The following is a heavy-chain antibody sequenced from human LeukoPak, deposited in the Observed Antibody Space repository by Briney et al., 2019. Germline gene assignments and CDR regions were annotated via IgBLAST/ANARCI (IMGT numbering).Heavy chain of an antibody. D-gene: IGHD6-19*01. CDR1: GFTFSSSW. CDR3: ARWAGYSSGAFDY. J-gene: IGHJ4*02. CDR2: ISSSSSHM. Sequence: GGSLRLSCVASGFTFSSSWMNWVRQAPGKGLEWVSSISSSSSHMSYVDSVKGRFTISRDNAKNSLYLQMNSLRAEDTAVYYCARWAGYSSGAFDYWGQGTLVTVSS. V-gene: IGHV3-21*01.